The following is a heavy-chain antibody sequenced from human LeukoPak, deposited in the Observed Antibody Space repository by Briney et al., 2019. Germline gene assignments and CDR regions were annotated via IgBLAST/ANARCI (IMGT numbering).Heavy chain of an antibody. J-gene: IGHJ4*02. CDR3: AKNLWFGEFFFDY. Sequence: GGSLRLPCAASGFTFSSYGMHWVRQAPGKGLEWVAFIRYDGSNKYYADSVKGRFTISRDNSKNTLYLQMNSLRAEDTAVYYCAKNLWFGEFFFDYWGQGTLVTVSS. CDR2: IRYDGSNK. V-gene: IGHV3-30*02. D-gene: IGHD3-10*01. CDR1: GFTFSSYG.